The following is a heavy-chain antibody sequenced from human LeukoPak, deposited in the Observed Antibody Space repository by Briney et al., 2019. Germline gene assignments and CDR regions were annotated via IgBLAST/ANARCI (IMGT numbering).Heavy chain of an antibody. CDR1: GFTFSSYA. D-gene: IGHD3-3*01. CDR3: ATDRGWRTSGYYLYYFEY. CDR2: ISYDGSNK. V-gene: IGHV3-30*04. J-gene: IGHJ4*02. Sequence: GGSLRLSCAASGFTFSSYAMHWVRQAPGKGLEWVAVISYDGSNKYYADSVKGRFTISRDNSKNTLYLQMSSLRAEDTAVYYCATDRGWRTSGYYLYYFEYWGQGTLVTFSS.